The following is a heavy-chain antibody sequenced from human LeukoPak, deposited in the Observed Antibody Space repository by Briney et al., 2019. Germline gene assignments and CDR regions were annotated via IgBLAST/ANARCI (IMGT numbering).Heavy chain of an antibody. CDR1: GFTVSSNY. D-gene: IGHD2-15*01. CDR2: IYSGGST. V-gene: IGHV3-53*04. Sequence: GGSLRLSCAASGFTVSSNYMSWVRQAPGKGLEWVSVIYSGGSTYYADSVKGRFTISGHNSKNTLYLQMNSLRAEDTAVYYCARQYCSGGSCYSGPFDYWGQGTLVTVSS. CDR3: ARQYCSGGSCYSGPFDY. J-gene: IGHJ4*02.